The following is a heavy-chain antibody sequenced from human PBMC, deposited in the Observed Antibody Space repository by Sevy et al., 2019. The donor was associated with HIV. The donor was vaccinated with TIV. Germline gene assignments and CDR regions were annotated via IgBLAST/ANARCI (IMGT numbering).Heavy chain of an antibody. D-gene: IGHD3-10*01. Sequence: SETLSLTCTVSGGSISSSSYYWGWIRQPPGKGLEWIGSIYYSGSTYYNPSLKSRVTISVDTSKNQFSLKLSSVTAADTAVYYCARQTDPDYYGSGSPMYGMDVWGQGTTVTVSS. J-gene: IGHJ6*02. CDR1: GGSISSSSYY. CDR3: ARQTDPDYYGSGSPMYGMDV. CDR2: IYYSGST. V-gene: IGHV4-39*01.